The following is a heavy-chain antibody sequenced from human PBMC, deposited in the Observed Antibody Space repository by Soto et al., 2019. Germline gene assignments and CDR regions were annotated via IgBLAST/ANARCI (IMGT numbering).Heavy chain of an antibody. J-gene: IGHJ6*02. Sequence: SVTLSLTCTVTGASIGSSSSSWAWIRKPPGKGLEWIGNIHHSGSTYYNPSLKSRVTISVDTSRDQFTLKLSSVTAADTAVYYCARHVFTTVVRGFFITFGYYSGLDVWGQGTTVT. CDR2: IHHSGST. D-gene: IGHD3-10*01. V-gene: IGHV4-39*01. CDR3: ARHVFTTVVRGFFITFGYYSGLDV. CDR1: GASIGSSSSS.